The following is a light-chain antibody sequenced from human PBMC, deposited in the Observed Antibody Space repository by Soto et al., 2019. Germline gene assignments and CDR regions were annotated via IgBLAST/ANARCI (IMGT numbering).Light chain of an antibody. V-gene: IGLV2-14*01. CDR1: TSDVGGYNY. CDR2: EVS. CDR3: SSYTSSSTLDV. Sequence: QSALTQPASVSGSPGQSFTISCTGTTSDVGGYNYVSWYQHHPGKAPKLMIYEVSNRPSGVSNRFSGSKSGNTASLTISGLQAEDEADYYCSSYTSSSTLDVFGTGTKLTVL. J-gene: IGLJ1*01.